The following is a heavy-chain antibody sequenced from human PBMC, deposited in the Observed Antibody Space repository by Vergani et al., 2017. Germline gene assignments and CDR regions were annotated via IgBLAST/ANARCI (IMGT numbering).Heavy chain of an antibody. CDR3: ARGAGLMTTVTTGDY. V-gene: IGHV1-8*01. D-gene: IGHD4-17*01. CDR1: GYTFTSYD. CDR2: LNPNSGNT. Sequence: QVQLVQSGAEVKKPGASVKVSCKASGYTFTSYDINCVRQATGQGLEWMGWLNPNSGNTGYAQKFQGRVTMTRNTTISTAYMELSSLRSEDTAVYDCARGAGLMTTVTTGDYWGQGTLVTVSS. J-gene: IGHJ4*02.